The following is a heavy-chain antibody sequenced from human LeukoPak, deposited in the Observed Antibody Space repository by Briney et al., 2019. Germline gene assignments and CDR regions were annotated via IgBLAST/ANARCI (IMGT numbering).Heavy chain of an antibody. CDR1: GYNFTSYW. CDR3: ARHVRYSGSSWVDY. J-gene: IGHJ4*02. V-gene: IGHV5-51*01. Sequence: GESLKISCKGSGYNFTSYWIGWVRQMPGKGLEWMGIIYPGDSDTRYSPSFQGQVTISAGKSISTAYLQWSSLKASDTAMYYCARHVRYSGSSWVDYWGQGTLVTVSS. D-gene: IGHD6-13*01. CDR2: IYPGDSDT.